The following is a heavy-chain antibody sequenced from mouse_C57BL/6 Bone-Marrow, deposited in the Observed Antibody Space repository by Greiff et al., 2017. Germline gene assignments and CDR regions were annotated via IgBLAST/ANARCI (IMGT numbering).Heavy chain of an antibody. V-gene: IGHV8-12*01. D-gene: IGHD1-1*01. CDR1: GFSLRTSDMG. CDR2: TYWGDDK. Sequence: QVTLKESGPGILQSSQTLSLTCSFSGFSLRTSDMGVSWLRQPSGQGLELLSHTYWGDDKRYNTSLKSPLTISKDASSNQVFHKISSVYTADTATYYCARPLYYGSPWFAYWGQGTLVTVAA. CDR3: ARPLYYGSPWFAY. J-gene: IGHJ3*01.